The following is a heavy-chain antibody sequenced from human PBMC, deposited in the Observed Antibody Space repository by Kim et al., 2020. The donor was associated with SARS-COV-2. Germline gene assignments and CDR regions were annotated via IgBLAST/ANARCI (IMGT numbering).Heavy chain of an antibody. CDR2: ISGSGGST. V-gene: IGHV3-23*01. CDR3: AKNLLLALWFGEYYYYGMDV. D-gene: IGHD3-10*01. J-gene: IGHJ6*02. Sequence: GGSLRLSCAASGFTFSSYAMSWVRQAPGKGLEWVSAISGSGGSTYYADSVKGRFTISRDNSKNTLYLQMNSLRAEDTAVYYCAKNLLLALWFGEYYYYGMDVWGQGTTVTVSS. CDR1: GFTFSSYA.